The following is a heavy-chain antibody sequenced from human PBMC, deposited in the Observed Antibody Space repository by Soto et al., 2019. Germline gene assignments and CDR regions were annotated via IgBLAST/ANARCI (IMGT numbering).Heavy chain of an antibody. CDR2: INDGGYP. J-gene: IGHJ4*02. CDR1: GDSISRNY. D-gene: IGHD2-2*01. Sequence: SETLSLTYTVSGDSISRNYWSWMGDPPGKGLEWIAYINDGGYPRCSSSLKSRVTISIDRSKNQFSLKLSSVTAADTDVYYCARVPDYWGQGILVTVS. V-gene: IGHV4-59*12. CDR3: ARVPDY.